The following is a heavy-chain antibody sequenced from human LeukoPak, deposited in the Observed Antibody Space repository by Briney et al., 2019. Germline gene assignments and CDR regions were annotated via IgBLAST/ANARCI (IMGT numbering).Heavy chain of an antibody. Sequence: GASVKVSCKASGGTFSSYAISWVRQAPGQGLEWMGGIIPIFGTANYAQKFQGRVTITTDESTSTAYMEPSSLRSEDTAVYYCARTYCSSTSCSNWFDPWGQGTLVTVSS. D-gene: IGHD2-2*01. V-gene: IGHV1-69*05. J-gene: IGHJ5*02. CDR2: IIPIFGTA. CDR1: GGTFSSYA. CDR3: ARTYCSSTSCSNWFDP.